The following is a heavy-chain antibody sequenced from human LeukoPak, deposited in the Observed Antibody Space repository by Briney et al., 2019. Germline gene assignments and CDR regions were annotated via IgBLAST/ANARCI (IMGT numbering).Heavy chain of an antibody. CDR1: GGSISTRYYY. CDR2: IHDSGST. CDR3: ASLYFYGSGSFPNY. V-gene: IGHV4-39*01. Sequence: SETRSLTFAGSGGSISTRYYYWGGILQPPGKSLECIGTIHDSGSTYYSPSLKSQVTIAVDTSNNQFSLKLSSVTAGDTAVYYCASLYFYGSGSFPNYWGQGILVTVST. D-gene: IGHD3-10*01. J-gene: IGHJ4*02.